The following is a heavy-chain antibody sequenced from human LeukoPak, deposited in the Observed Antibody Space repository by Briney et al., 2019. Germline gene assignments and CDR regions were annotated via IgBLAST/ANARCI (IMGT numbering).Heavy chain of an antibody. J-gene: IGHJ5*02. D-gene: IGHD2-2*02. Sequence: ASVKVSCKASGYTFTSYDINWVRQATGQGLEWMGWMNPNGGNIGYAQKFQGRVTMTRNTSISTAYMELSSLRSEDTAVYYCARGACSSTSCYIPWGQGTLVTVSS. CDR2: MNPNGGNI. CDR1: GYTFTSYD. V-gene: IGHV1-8*01. CDR3: ARGACSSTSCYIP.